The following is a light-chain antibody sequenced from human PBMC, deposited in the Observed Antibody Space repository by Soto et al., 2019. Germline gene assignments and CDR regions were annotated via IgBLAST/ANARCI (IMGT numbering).Light chain of an antibody. CDR1: QSVSSSY. J-gene: IGKJ1*01. V-gene: IGKV3-20*01. CDR3: QQHGSSPPQWT. CDR2: GAS. Sequence: DIVLTQSPGTLSLSPGESATLSCRASQSVSSSYLAWYQQKPGQAPRLLIYGASSRATGIPDRFSGSGSGTDFTLTISRLEPEDFAVYYCQQHGSSPPQWTFGQGTKVDIK.